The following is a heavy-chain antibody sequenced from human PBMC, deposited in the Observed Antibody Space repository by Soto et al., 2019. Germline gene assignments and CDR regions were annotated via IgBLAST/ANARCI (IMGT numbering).Heavy chain of an antibody. CDR2: ISAYNGNT. V-gene: IGHV1-18*01. D-gene: IGHD4-17*01. CDR3: AREVTSPDYGDYFDY. J-gene: IGHJ4*02. Sequence: RASVKVSCKASDYTFTSYGISWVRQAPGQGLEWMGWISAYNGNTNYAQKLQGRVTMTTDTSTSTAYMELRSLRSDDTAVYYCAREVTSPDYGDYFDYWGQGTLVTVSS. CDR1: DYTFTSYG.